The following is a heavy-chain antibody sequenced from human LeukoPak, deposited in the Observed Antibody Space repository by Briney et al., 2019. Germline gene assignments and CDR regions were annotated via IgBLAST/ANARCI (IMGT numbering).Heavy chain of an antibody. V-gene: IGHV4-59*09. D-gene: IGHD2-8*02. J-gene: IGHJ3*02. CDR3: ARGRTVGGVSYYDAFDI. Sequence: RVTISVDTSKNQFSLKLSSVTAADTAVYYCARGRTVGGVSYYDAFDIWGQGTMVTVSS.